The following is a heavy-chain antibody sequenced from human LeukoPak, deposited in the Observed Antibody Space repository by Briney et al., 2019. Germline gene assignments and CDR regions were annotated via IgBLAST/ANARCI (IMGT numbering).Heavy chain of an antibody. CDR1: GGSISSSSYY. V-gene: IGHV4-39*01. Sequence: PSETLSLTCTVSGGSISSSSYYWGWIRQPPGKGLEWIGSIYYSGSTYYNPSLKSRVTISVDTSKNQFSLKLSSVTAADTAVYYCARIRLLHLFRNWSDPWGQGTLVTVSS. CDR2: IYYSGST. J-gene: IGHJ5*02. D-gene: IGHD2-2*02. CDR3: ARIRLLHLFRNWSDP.